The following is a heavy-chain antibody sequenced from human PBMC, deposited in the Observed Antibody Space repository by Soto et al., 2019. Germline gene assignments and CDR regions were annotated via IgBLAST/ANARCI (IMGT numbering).Heavy chain of an antibody. Sequence: PGGSLRLSCSASGFTFSSYSMHWVRQAPGKGLEYVSAISSNGGSTYYADSVKGRFTISRDNSKNTLYLQMSSLRAEGTAVYYCVNVRRRDWNYDYWGQGTLVTVSS. V-gene: IGHV3-64D*08. CDR2: ISSNGGST. J-gene: IGHJ4*02. D-gene: IGHD1-1*01. CDR1: GFTFSSYS. CDR3: VNVRRRDWNYDY.